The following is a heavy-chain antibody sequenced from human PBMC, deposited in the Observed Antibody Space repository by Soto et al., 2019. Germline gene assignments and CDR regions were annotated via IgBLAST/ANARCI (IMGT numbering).Heavy chain of an antibody. J-gene: IGHJ5*02. CDR1: GFSLSPLGVA. V-gene: IGHV2-5*02. CDR3: APPFYGAGTLP. Sequence: QITLKESGPPLVKPNQTLTLTCTFSGFSLSPLGVAVVWVRQPPGKALQWLALIYWDDDKRYNPSLRSRLTVTTGTANIEVVLPMTSMDPVDTATYDCAPPFYGAGTLPWGHGTLVAVSS. CDR2: IYWDDDK. D-gene: IGHD3-10*01.